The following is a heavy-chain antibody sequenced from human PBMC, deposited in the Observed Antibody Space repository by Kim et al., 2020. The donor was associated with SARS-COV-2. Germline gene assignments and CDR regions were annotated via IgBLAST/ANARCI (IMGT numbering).Heavy chain of an antibody. Sequence: KSQGRVTMTRNTSISTAYMELSSLRSEDTAVYYCARVVTKSYYYYGMDVWGQGTTVTVSS. D-gene: IGHD2-8*01. V-gene: IGHV1-8*01. CDR3: ARVVTKSYYYYGMDV. J-gene: IGHJ6*02.